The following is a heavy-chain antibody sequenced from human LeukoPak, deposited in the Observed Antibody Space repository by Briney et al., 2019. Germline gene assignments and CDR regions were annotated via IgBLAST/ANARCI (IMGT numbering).Heavy chain of an antibody. Sequence: SETLSLTCSFSGGSISSYYWSWIRQSPGKGLEWIGYIYHTGSTSFNPSLKSRVTISVDTSKNQLSLKLSSLTAADTAVYYCARAKEGVAGFFDYWGQGTLVTVSS. CDR1: GGSISSYY. V-gene: IGHV4-59*01. D-gene: IGHD6-19*01. CDR2: IYHTGST. CDR3: ARAKEGVAGFFDY. J-gene: IGHJ4*02.